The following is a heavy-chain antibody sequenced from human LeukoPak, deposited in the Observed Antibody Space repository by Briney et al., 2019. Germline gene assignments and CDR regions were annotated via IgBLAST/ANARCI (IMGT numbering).Heavy chain of an antibody. CDR3: ATKGNPSID. CDR1: GYTFTGYY. D-gene: IGHD3-22*01. CDR2: FDPEDGET. V-gene: IGHV1-24*01. Sequence: GASVKVSCKASGYTFTGYYMHWVRQAPGQGLEWMGGFDPEDGETIYAQKFQGRVTMTEDTSTDTAYMELSSLRSEDTAVYYCATKGNPSIDWGQGTLVTVSS. J-gene: IGHJ4*02.